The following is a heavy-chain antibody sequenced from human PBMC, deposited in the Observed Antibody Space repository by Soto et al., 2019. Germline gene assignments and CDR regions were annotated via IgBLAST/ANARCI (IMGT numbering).Heavy chain of an antibody. V-gene: IGHV3-48*03. D-gene: IGHD1-26*01. J-gene: IGHJ4*01. CDR1: GFTFSTYE. CDR2: ISSSGTTI. CDR3: ARASGSYSDY. Sequence: GGSLRLCCAASGFTFSTYEMNWLRQAPGKGLEWVSYISSSGTTIYYADSVKGRFTISRDNARDSLYLQMNSLRAEDTAVYYCARASGSYSDYWGHGTLVTVSS.